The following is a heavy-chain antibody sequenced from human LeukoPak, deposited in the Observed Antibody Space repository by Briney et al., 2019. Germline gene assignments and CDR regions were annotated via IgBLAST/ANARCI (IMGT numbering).Heavy chain of an antibody. CDR2: ISAYNGNT. Sequence: ASVKVSCKASGYTFTSYGISWVRQAPGQGLEWMGWISAYNGNTNYAQKLQGRVTMTTDTSTSTAYMELRSLRSDDTAVYYCARSLTMVRGSYGMDVWGQGTTVTVSS. J-gene: IGHJ6*02. D-gene: IGHD3-10*01. CDR1: GYTFTSYG. V-gene: IGHV1-18*01. CDR3: ARSLTMVRGSYGMDV.